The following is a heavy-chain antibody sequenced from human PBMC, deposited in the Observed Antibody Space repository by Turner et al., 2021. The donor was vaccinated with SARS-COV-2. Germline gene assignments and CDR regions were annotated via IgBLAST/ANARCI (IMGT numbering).Heavy chain of an antibody. J-gene: IGHJ5*02. CDR2: IYKGGST. Sequence: QVHLPESGPVLVKPSETLSLTCVVSGDSISNYYYNWIRLTPGRGLEWIGHIYKGGSTNYAPSLKSRVTISSDSAKNQISLRLTSVTAADTAVYYCARHGPAAIPSLRWFDPWGQGISVVVSS. D-gene: IGHD2-2*01. V-gene: IGHV4-59*08. CDR1: GDSISNYY. CDR3: ARHGPAAIPSLRWFDP.